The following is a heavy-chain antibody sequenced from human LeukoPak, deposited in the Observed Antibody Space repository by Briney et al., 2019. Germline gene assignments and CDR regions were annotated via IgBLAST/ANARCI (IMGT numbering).Heavy chain of an antibody. Sequence: GGSLRLSCAASGFTFSDYIMDWVRQAPGRGLEWVGRIRKKAAGYTTEYAASVEGRFTISRDDSKNSLYLQMNSLKTEDTAVYYCARDPPPSREFTMVRGARAYYYGMDVWGQGTTVTVSS. V-gene: IGHV3-72*01. CDR3: ARDPPPSREFTMVRGARAYYYGMDV. J-gene: IGHJ6*02. CDR1: GFTFSDYI. CDR2: IRKKAAGYTT. D-gene: IGHD3-10*01.